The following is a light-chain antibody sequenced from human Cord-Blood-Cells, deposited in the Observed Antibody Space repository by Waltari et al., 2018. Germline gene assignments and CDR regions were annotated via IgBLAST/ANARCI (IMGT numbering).Light chain of an antibody. V-gene: IGLV1-44*01. CDR2: SNN. Sequence: QAVLTQPPSSSGTPGQRVTISCSGRSSNLGSNTVTWYQQLPGTAPELLIYSNNQRPSGVPDRFSGSKSGTSAALAISGLQSEDEADYYCAAWDDSLNGYVFGTGTKVTVL. J-gene: IGLJ1*01. CDR1: SSNLGSNT. CDR3: AAWDDSLNGYV.